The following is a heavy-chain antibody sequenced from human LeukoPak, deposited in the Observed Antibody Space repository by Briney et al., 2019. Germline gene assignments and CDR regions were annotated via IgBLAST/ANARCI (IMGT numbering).Heavy chain of an antibody. CDR2: ISGSGSTI. D-gene: IGHD1-1*01. V-gene: IGHV3-48*03. Sequence: GGSLRLSCAASGFTFSSYEMNWVRQAPGKGLEWISYISGSGSTIYYADSVKGRFTISRDNARSSLYLQLNSLRAEDTAVYYRARDWQTVDDNYYYMDVWGKGTTVTISS. J-gene: IGHJ6*03. CDR1: GFTFSSYE. CDR3: ARDWQTVDDNYYYMDV.